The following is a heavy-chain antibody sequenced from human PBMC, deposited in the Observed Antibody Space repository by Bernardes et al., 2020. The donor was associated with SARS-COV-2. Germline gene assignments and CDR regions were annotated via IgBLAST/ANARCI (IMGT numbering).Heavy chain of an antibody. CDR1: DGSISSSNYY. Sequence: SETLSLTCTVSDGSISSSNYYWGWIRQPPGKGLEWIGSIYYSGSTYDNPSLKSRVTISVDTSKSQFSLKLSSVTAADTAVYYCARSLGGSYYGMDVWGPGTTVTVSS. CDR3: ARSLGGSYYGMDV. J-gene: IGHJ6*02. CDR2: IYYSGST. D-gene: IGHD3-16*01. V-gene: IGHV4-39*01.